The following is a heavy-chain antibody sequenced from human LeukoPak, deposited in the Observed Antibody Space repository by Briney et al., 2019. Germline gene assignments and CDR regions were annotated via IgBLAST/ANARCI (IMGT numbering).Heavy chain of an antibody. J-gene: IGHJ1*01. Sequence: GGSLRLSCAASGFTFSSYSMNWVRQAPGKGLEWVSSISSSSSYIYYADSVKGRFTISRDNAKNSLYLQMNSLRAEDTAVYSCARDNDCSSTSCYTAVRYFQHWGQGTLVTVSS. CDR3: ARDNDCSSTSCYTAVRYFQH. V-gene: IGHV3-21*01. CDR1: GFTFSSYS. CDR2: ISSSSSYI. D-gene: IGHD2-2*02.